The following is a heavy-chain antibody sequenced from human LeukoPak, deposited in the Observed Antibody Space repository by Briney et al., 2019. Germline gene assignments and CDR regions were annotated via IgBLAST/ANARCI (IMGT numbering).Heavy chain of an antibody. CDR2: IYHSGST. V-gene: IGHV4-38-2*01. J-gene: IGHJ4*02. D-gene: IGHD3-3*01. Sequence: SETLSLTCAVSGYSISSGYYWGWIRQPPGKGLEWIGSIYHSGSTYYNPSLKSRVTISVDTSKNPFSLKLSSVTAADTAVYYCASTDRITIFGVVSDWGQGTLVTVSS. CDR3: ASTDRITIFGVVSD. CDR1: GYSISSGYY.